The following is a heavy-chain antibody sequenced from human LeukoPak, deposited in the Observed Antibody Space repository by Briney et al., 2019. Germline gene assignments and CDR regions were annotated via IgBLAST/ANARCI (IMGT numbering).Heavy chain of an antibody. J-gene: IGHJ5*02. Sequence: GGSLRLSCAASGFTFSSYAMSWVRQAPGNGLEWVSAISGSGGSTYYADSVKGRFTISRDNSKNTLYLQMNSVRAEDTAVYYCAKGVAAAAVNWFDPWGQGTLVTVSS. CDR2: ISGSGGST. CDR3: AKGVAAAAVNWFDP. V-gene: IGHV3-23*01. CDR1: GFTFSSYA. D-gene: IGHD6-13*01.